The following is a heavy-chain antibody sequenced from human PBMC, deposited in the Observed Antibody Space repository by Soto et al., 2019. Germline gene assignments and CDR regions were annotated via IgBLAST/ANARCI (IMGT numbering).Heavy chain of an antibody. V-gene: IGHV1-46*01. D-gene: IGHD3-3*01. CDR1: GYTFTSYY. CDR2: INPSGGST. J-gene: IGHJ6*02. Sequence: ASVKVSCKASGYTFTSYYVHWVRQAPGLGLEWMGIINPSGGSTTYAQKFQGRVTMTRDTSTSTVYMELSSLRSEDTAVYYCARGGVESIYGMDVWGQGTTVTVSS. CDR3: ARGGVESIYGMDV.